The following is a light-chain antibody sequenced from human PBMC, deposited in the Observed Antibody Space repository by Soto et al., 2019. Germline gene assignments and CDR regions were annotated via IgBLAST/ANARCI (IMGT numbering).Light chain of an antibody. CDR3: ETWDSNTRV. Sequence: QLVLTQSSSASASLGSSVTLTCTLSSGHSTNIIEWHQQQPGKAPRYLMKFEGSGSYNKGSGVPDRFSGSRSGADRSLNISNLQFEDEADYYCETWDSNTRVFGGGTKLTVL. CDR2: FEGSGSY. J-gene: IGLJ2*01. V-gene: IGLV4-60*02. CDR1: SGHSTNI.